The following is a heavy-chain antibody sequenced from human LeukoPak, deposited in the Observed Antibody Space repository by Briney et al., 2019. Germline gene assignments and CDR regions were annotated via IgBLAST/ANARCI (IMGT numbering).Heavy chain of an antibody. V-gene: IGHV1-8*03. D-gene: IGHD1-26*01. J-gene: IGHJ5*02. CDR1: GYTFTSYD. Sequence: ASVKVSCKATGYTFTSYDINWVRQAPGQGLEWMGWMNPNSGNTGYAQKFQGRVTITRNTSISTAYMELSSLRSEDTAVYYCARGWMGATFDPRGQGTLVTVSS. CDR2: MNPNSGNT. CDR3: ARGWMGATFDP.